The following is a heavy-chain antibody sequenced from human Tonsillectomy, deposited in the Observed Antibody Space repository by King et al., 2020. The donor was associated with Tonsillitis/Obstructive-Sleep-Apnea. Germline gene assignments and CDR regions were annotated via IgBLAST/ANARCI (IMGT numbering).Heavy chain of an antibody. CDR1: GGSFSGYY. Sequence: VQLQQWGAGLLKPSETLSLTCAVYGGSFSGYYWSWIRQPPGKGLERIGEINHSGSTNYNPSLKSRVTISVDTSKNQFSLKLSSVTAADTAVYYCARGGLWAFDIWGQGTMVTVSS. V-gene: IGHV4-34*01. CDR2: INHSGST. CDR3: ARGGLWAFDI. J-gene: IGHJ3*02. D-gene: IGHD3/OR15-3a*01.